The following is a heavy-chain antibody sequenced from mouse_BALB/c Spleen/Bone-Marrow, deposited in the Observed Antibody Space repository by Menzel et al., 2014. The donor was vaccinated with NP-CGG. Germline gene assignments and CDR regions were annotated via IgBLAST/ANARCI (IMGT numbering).Heavy chain of an antibody. V-gene: IGHV1-77*01. CDR3: AKGSFDY. CDR1: DYTFTDYY. Sequence: VQLQQSGAELARPGASVKLSCKASDYTFTDYYINWVKQRTGQGLEWIGEIYPESGDAFYNENFKGKATLTADTSSSTAYMQLSRLTSDDSAVYFCAKGSFDYWGQGTTLTVSS. J-gene: IGHJ2*01. D-gene: IGHD1-1*01. CDR2: IYPESGDA.